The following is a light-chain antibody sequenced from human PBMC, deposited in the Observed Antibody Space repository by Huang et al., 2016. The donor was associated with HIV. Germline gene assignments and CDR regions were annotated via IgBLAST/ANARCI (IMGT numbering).Light chain of an antibody. CDR1: QGIRND. J-gene: IGKJ2*03. Sequence: AIQMTQFPSSLSASVGDRVTITCRASQGIRNDLGWDQQKPGKAPKVLIYGASTLQSGVPSRYRRSGSCTDFTLTISSLQPEDFATYYCLHDFNYPYSFGQGTKLEIK. V-gene: IGKV1-6*01. CDR2: GAS. CDR3: LHDFNYPYS.